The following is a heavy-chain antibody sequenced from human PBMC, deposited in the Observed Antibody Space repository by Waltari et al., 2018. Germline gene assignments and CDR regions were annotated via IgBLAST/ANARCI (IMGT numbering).Heavy chain of an antibody. CDR3: ARDSSGWYRNIDY. J-gene: IGHJ4*02. Sequence: EVQLVESGGGLVQPGGSLRLSCAASGFTFSSYSMNWVRRAPGKGLEWVSYISSSSSTIYYADSVKGRFTISRDNAKNSLYLQMNSLRAEDTAVYYCARDSSGWYRNIDYWGQGTLVTVSS. D-gene: IGHD6-19*01. CDR2: ISSSSSTI. CDR1: GFTFSSYS. V-gene: IGHV3-48*01.